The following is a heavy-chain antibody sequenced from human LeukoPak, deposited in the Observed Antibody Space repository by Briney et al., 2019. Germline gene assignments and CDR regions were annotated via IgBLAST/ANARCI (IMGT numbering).Heavy chain of an antibody. J-gene: IGHJ4*02. CDR3: AHSYDTGGNYYSRFDN. CDR1: GFSLTTSGVG. V-gene: IGHV2-5*01. Sequence: SGPTLVNPTQTLTLTCTFSGFSLTTSGVGVGWIRQPPGKALEWLALIYWNDHKPYSPALRSRLTVTRDTSKNQVVLTMTNMDPVDTATYYCAHSYDTGGNYYSRFDNWGQGTLVTVSS. CDR2: IYWNDHK. D-gene: IGHD3-22*01.